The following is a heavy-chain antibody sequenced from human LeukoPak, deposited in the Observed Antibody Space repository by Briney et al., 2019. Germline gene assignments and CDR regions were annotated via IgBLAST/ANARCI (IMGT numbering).Heavy chain of an antibody. CDR1: GGSITTTRYY. Sequence: SETLSLTCSVSGGSITTTRYYWGWIRQSPGKGLEWLGSVYYFGNAYYRPSLLSRATISIDSSKRVISLNLTSVTARDTGTYYCATHKEWSYFEYWGQGTLVTVSS. V-gene: IGHV4-39*01. J-gene: IGHJ4*02. D-gene: IGHD3-10*01. CDR2: VYYFGNA. CDR3: ATHKEWSYFEY.